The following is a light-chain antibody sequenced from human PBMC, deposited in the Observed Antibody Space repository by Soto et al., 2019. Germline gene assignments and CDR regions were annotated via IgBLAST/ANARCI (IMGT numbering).Light chain of an antibody. CDR3: QQYGSSGT. Sequence: ENVLTQSPGTLSLSQGERATLSCRASQSVSNNYLAWYQQKPGQAPRLLIYGASNRATGIPDRFSGSGSGTDFTLTISRLEPEDFAVYYCQQYGSSGTFGQVTKVDIK. V-gene: IGKV3-20*01. CDR2: GAS. J-gene: IGKJ1*01. CDR1: QSVSNNY.